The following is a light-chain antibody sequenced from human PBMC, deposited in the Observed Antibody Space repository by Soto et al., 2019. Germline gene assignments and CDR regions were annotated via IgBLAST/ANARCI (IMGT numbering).Light chain of an antibody. CDR1: SSDVGGYKY. Sequence: SALTQPPSASGSPGQSVTISCTGTSSDVGGYKYVSWYQQYPGKAPKLMIYAVNKRPSGVPDRFSGSKSGNTASLTVSGLQAGDEADYYCSSYAGSNNYVFGTGTKVTVL. CDR3: SSYAGSNNYV. V-gene: IGLV2-8*01. J-gene: IGLJ1*01. CDR2: AVN.